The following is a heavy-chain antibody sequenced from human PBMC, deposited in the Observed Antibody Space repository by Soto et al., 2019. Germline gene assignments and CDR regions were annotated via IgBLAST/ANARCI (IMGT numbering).Heavy chain of an antibody. J-gene: IGHJ6*02. Sequence: PGGSLRLSCAASGFTVSSNYMSWVRQAPGKGLEWVSVIYSGGSTYYADSVKGRFTISRDNSKNTLYLQMNSLRAEDTAVYYCARERNYDSSGYSYYYGMDVWGQGTTVTVSS. V-gene: IGHV3-66*01. CDR3: ARERNYDSSGYSYYYGMDV. CDR1: GFTVSSNY. CDR2: IYSGGST. D-gene: IGHD3-22*01.